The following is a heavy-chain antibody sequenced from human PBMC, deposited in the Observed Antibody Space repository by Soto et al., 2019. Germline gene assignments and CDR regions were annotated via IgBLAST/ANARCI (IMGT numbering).Heavy chain of an antibody. CDR3: ARSIAVAGPLDY. V-gene: IGHV4-59*01. D-gene: IGHD6-13*01. Sequence: PSETLSLTCTASGGTISSYYWRWIRQPPGKGLEWIGDIYYSGSTNYNPSLKSRVTISVDTSKYQLSLKLSSVTAADTSVYSCARSIAVAGPLDYWGQGTLVTVSS. CDR1: GGTISSYY. CDR2: IYYSGST. J-gene: IGHJ4*02.